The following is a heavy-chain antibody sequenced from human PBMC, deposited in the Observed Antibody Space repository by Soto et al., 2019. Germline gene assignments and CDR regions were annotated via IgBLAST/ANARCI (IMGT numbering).Heavy chain of an antibody. Sequence: SVKVSCKASGGTFSSYTISWVRQAPGQGLEWRGRIIPILGIANYAQKFQGRVTITADKSTSTACMELSSLRSEDTAVYYCASSAGTPVSGMDVWGQGTTVTVSS. J-gene: IGHJ6*02. V-gene: IGHV1-69*02. D-gene: IGHD6-13*01. CDR2: IIPILGIA. CDR1: GGTFSSYT. CDR3: ASSAGTPVSGMDV.